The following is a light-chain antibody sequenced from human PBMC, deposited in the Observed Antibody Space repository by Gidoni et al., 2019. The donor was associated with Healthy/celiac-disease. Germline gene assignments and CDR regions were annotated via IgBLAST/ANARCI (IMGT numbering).Light chain of an antibody. Sequence: QSVLTQPPSASGTPGQRVTISCSGSSSNIGSNTVNWYQQLPGTAPKLLLYSNNQRPSGVPALFSGSKSGTSASLAISGLQSEDEADYYCAAWDDSLNGWVFGGGTKLTVL. CDR2: SNN. CDR3: AAWDDSLNGWV. V-gene: IGLV1-44*01. CDR1: SSNIGSNT. J-gene: IGLJ3*02.